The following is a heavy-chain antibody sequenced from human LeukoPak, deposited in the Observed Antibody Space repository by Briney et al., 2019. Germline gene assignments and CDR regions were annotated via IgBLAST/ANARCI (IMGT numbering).Heavy chain of an antibody. J-gene: IGHJ4*02. V-gene: IGHV1-69*13. CDR3: ARGQSSLGSPYYFDY. Sequence: SVKVSCKASGGTFTNYAISWVRQAPGQGLEWMGGIIPMYGRGNYAQKFQGRVTITADESTSTVYMELRSLTSEDTAVYYCARGQSSLGSPYYFDYWGQGTLVTVSS. D-gene: IGHD3-16*01. CDR1: GGTFTNYA. CDR2: IIPMYGRG.